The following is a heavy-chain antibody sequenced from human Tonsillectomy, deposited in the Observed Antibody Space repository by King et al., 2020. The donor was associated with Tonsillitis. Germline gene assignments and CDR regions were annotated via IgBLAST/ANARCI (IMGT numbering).Heavy chain of an antibody. CDR1: GFSLSTSGVG. Sequence: TLQESGPTLVKPTQTLTLTCTFSGFSLSTSGVGVGWIRQPPGKALEWLALIYWDDDKRYSPSLKSRLNITKDTSKNQVVLTMTNMDPVDTATYYCAHRSRISIFGVVIEDWFDPWGQGTLVTVSS. CDR3: AHRSRISIFGVVIEDWFDP. D-gene: IGHD3-3*01. CDR2: IYWDDDK. J-gene: IGHJ5*02. V-gene: IGHV2-5*02.